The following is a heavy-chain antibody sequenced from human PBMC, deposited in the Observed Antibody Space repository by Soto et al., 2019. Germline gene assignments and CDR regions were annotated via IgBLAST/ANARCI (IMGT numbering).Heavy chain of an antibody. V-gene: IGHV4-34*01. Sequence: QVQLQQWGAGLLKPSETLSLTCAVYGGSFSGYYWTWIRQPPGTGLEWIGEINHSGSTNYNPSLKSLVTISVDSSKNQFSLKLTSVTAAETAVYYCARDKITGLFDYWGQGTLVTVSS. J-gene: IGHJ4*02. CDR1: GGSFSGYY. CDR3: ARDKITGLFDY. CDR2: INHSGST. D-gene: IGHD2-8*02.